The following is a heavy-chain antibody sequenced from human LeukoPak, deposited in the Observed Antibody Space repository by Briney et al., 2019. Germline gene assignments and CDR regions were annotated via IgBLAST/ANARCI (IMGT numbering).Heavy chain of an antibody. CDR1: GVTFSSYW. CDR2: INSDGSST. V-gene: IGHV3-74*01. Sequence: GGSLRLSCAASGVTFSSYWMHWVRQAPGKGLVWVSRINSDGSSTSYADSVKGRFTISRDNAKNTLYLQMNSLRAEDTAVYYCARAPVLGYYGSGSYYNWELFDYWGQGTLVTVSS. CDR3: ARAPVLGYYGSGSYYNWELFDY. D-gene: IGHD3-10*01. J-gene: IGHJ4*02.